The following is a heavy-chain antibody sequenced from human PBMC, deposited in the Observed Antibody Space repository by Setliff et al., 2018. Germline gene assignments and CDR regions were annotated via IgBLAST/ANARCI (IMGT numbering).Heavy chain of an antibody. CDR3: ATGGTGTIAAFDI. V-gene: IGHV1-2*02. Sequence: ASVKVSCKASGNIFTGHFLHWVRQAPGQGLEWMGWINPDTGDTHYPVNFQGRVTMTRDTSISTGSMELSRLRSDDTAVYYCATGGTGTIAAFDIWGQGTMVTVSS. CDR1: GNIFTGHF. CDR2: INPDTGDT. J-gene: IGHJ3*02. D-gene: IGHD1-1*01.